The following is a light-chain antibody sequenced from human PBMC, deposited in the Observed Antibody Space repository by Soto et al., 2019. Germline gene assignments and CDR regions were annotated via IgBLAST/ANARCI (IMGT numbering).Light chain of an antibody. V-gene: IGLV2-23*01. Sequence: QSALTQPASVSGSPGQSITISCTGTSSDVGGYDLVSWYQRHPGKAPKLIIYEDTKRPSGVSNRFSGSKSGNTASLTISGLQAEDAADYYCCSYAGSSPGVYGGGTKLTVL. CDR2: EDT. J-gene: IGLJ3*02. CDR1: SSDVGGYDL. CDR3: CSYAGSSPGV.